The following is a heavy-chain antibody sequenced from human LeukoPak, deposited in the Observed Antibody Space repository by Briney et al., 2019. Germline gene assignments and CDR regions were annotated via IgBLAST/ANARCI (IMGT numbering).Heavy chain of an antibody. V-gene: IGHV3-74*01. CDR1: GFTFSSYW. D-gene: IGHD4-17*01. CDR2: INSDESST. Sequence: GGSLRLSCAASGFTFSSYWMHWVRQAPGKGLVWVSRINSDESSTSYADSVEGRFTISRDNAKNTLYLQMNSLRAEDTAVYYCASYGDYLYYWGQGTLVTVSS. J-gene: IGHJ4*02. CDR3: ASYGDYLYY.